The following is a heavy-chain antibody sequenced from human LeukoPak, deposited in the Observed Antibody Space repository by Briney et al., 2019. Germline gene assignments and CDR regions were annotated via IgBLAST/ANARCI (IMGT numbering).Heavy chain of an antibody. V-gene: IGHV3-74*01. CDR1: GFSFSSHS. D-gene: IGHD4-17*01. J-gene: IGHJ2*01. CDR2: ITGDGSST. CDR3: ARDTGWYFDL. Sequence: GGSLRLSCAATGFSFSSHSMTWVRQVPGKGLVWVSRITGDGSSTTYADSVKGRFTISRDNAKNTVFLQMISLRAEDTAVYYCARDTGWYFDLWGRGTLVTVSS.